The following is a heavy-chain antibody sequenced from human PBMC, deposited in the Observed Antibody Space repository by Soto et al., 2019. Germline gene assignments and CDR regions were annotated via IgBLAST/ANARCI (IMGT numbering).Heavy chain of an antibody. CDR1: GFTFSSYA. V-gene: IGHV3-23*01. CDR3: AKGVGPNYDILTGYFDY. D-gene: IGHD3-9*01. J-gene: IGHJ4*02. Sequence: GGSLRLSCAASGFTFSSYAMSWVRQAPGKGLEWVSAISGSGGSTYYADSVKGRFTISRDNSKNTLYLQMNSLRAEDTAVYYCAKGVGPNYDILTGYFDYWGQGTLVTVSS. CDR2: ISGSGGST.